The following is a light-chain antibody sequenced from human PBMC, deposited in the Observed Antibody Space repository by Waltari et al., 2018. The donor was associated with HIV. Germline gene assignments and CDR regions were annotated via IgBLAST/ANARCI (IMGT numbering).Light chain of an antibody. CDR2: EVS. CDR1: RSDVGGHNS. Sequence: QSALPQPPSASGSPGQSVTISCTGTRSDVGGHNSVSWYQQHPGKAPKLMIHEVSKRPSGVPDRFSGSKSGNTASLTVSGLQADDEADYYCSSYAGNNNFVFGTGTKVTVL. CDR3: SSYAGNNNFV. J-gene: IGLJ1*01. V-gene: IGLV2-8*01.